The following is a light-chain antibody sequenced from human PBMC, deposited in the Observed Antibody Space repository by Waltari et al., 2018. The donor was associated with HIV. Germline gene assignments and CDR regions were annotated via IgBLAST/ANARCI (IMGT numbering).Light chain of an antibody. CDR3: QSYDRSLSAWV. Sequence: QSVLTQPPAVSGAPGQRVTISCTGNSSHIGAGYNVPWYQLLPGTAPKLLIYGDKNRPSGVPDRFSGSKSDTSASLAITGLQAEYEADYYCQSYDRSLSAWVFGGGTKLTVL. CDR2: GDK. CDR1: SSHIGAGYN. J-gene: IGLJ3*02. V-gene: IGLV1-40*01.